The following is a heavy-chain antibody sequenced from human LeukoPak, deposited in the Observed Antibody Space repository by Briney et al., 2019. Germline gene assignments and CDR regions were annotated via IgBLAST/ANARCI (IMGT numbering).Heavy chain of an antibody. V-gene: IGHV3-23*01. CDR2: ISGSGGST. CDR1: GFTFSSYA. CDR3: AKDRDDIVVVPAAMARFLEWLPTQPYYYYGMDV. Sequence: GSLRLSCAASGFTFSSYAMSWVRQAPGKGLEWVSAISGSGGSTYYADSVKGRFTISRDNSKNTLYLQMNILRAEDTAVYYCAKDRDDIVVVPAAMARFLEWLPTQPYYYYGMDVWGQGTTVTVSS. J-gene: IGHJ6*02. D-gene: IGHD2-2*01.